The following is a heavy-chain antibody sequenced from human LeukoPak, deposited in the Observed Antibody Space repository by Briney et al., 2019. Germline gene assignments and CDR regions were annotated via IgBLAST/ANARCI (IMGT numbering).Heavy chain of an antibody. J-gene: IGHJ6*03. V-gene: IGHV1-69*13. CDR1: GGTFSSYA. CDR2: IIPIFGTA. D-gene: IGHD3-3*01. Sequence: ASVKVSCKASGGTFSSYAISWVRQAPGQGLEWMGGIIPIFGTANYAQKFQGRVTITADESTSTAYMELSSLRSEDTAVYYCARGLYYDFWSGYPNYYYMDVWGKGTTVTVSS. CDR3: ARGLYYDFWSGYPNYYYMDV.